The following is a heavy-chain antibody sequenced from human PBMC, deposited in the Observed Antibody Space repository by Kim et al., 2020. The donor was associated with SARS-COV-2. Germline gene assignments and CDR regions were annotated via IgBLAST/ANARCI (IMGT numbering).Heavy chain of an antibody. CDR1: GGSFSGYY. Sequence: SETLSLTCAVYGGSFSGYYWSWIRQPPGKGLEGIGEINHSGSTNYNPSLKSRVTISVDTSKNQFSLKLSSVTAADTAVYYCARGRSSSSWTYYYYYMDV. CDR2: INHSGST. CDR3: ARGRSSSSWTYYYYYMDV. V-gene: IGHV4-34*01. J-gene: IGHJ6*03. D-gene: IGHD6-13*01.